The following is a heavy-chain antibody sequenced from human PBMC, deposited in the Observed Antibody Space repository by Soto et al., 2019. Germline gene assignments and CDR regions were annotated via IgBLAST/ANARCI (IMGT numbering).Heavy chain of an antibody. J-gene: IGHJ6*02. V-gene: IGHV1-58*01. CDR1: GFTFTSSA. CDR2: IVVGSGNT. CDR3: AARNYYGSGRDV. D-gene: IGHD3-10*01. Sequence: AAVKVSCKASGFTFTSSAVQWVRQARGQRLEWIGWIVVGSGNTNYAQKFQERVTITRDMSTSTAYMELSSLRSEDTAVYYCAARNYYGSGRDVWGQGTTVTVSS.